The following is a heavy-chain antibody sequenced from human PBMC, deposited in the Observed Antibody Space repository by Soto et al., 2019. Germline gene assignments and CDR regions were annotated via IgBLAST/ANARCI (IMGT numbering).Heavy chain of an antibody. J-gene: IGHJ4*02. Sequence: QVQLVESGGGVVQPGASLRLSCAASGFTFTNYGFHWVRLAPGKGLEWVAVVSYDGSNEYYADSVKGRFTISRDNSKNTLYLQMNSLGAEDTAIYYCARDDDLEANGLDYWGQGTRVTVSS. CDR2: VSYDGSNE. CDR1: GFTFTNYG. CDR3: ARDDDLEANGLDY. D-gene: IGHD1-26*01. V-gene: IGHV3-30-3*01.